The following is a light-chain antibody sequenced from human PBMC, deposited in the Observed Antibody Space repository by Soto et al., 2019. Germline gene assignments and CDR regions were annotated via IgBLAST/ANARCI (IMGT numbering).Light chain of an antibody. CDR2: DAS. J-gene: IGKJ3*01. V-gene: IGKV3-20*01. CDR1: QSVSNTY. CDR3: QQDGSSPCLFT. Sequence: EIVLTQSPGTLSLSPGERATLSCRASQSVSNTYLAWYQQKPGQAPRLLIYDASSRATGVPDRFSGSGSGTGFTLSISRLAPEDFAIYYCQQDGSSPCLFTFGQGSKVDIK.